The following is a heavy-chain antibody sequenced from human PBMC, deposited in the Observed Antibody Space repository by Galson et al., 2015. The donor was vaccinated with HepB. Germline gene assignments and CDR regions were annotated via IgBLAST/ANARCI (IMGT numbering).Heavy chain of an antibody. CDR3: AKGPTHLSMTMVRGRLDS. J-gene: IGHJ4*02. V-gene: IGHV3-23*01. CDR1: GFTFSSYA. CDR2: ISGSGGSGSGGST. Sequence: SLRLSCAASGFTFSSYAMSWVRQAPGKGLEWVSVISGSGGSGSGGSTHYSDSVKGRFTISRDNSKNTLYLQMNSLRAEDTAVYYCAKGPTHLSMTMVRGRLDSWGQGTLVTVSS. D-gene: IGHD3-10*01.